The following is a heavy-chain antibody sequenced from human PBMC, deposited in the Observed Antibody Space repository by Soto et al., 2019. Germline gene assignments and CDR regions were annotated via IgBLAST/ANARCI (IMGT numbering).Heavy chain of an antibody. Sequence: SETPSLSSALSGYSIGRGNYLVWIRQPPGKGLEWIGSIYHSGSTYYNPSLKSRVTISVDTSKNQFSLKLSSVTAADTAVYYCARKLTMGLVDYWGQGNLVTISS. CDR1: GYSIGRGNY. CDR2: IYHSGST. D-gene: IGHD3-10*01. CDR3: ARKLTMGLVDY. V-gene: IGHV4-38-2*01. J-gene: IGHJ4*02.